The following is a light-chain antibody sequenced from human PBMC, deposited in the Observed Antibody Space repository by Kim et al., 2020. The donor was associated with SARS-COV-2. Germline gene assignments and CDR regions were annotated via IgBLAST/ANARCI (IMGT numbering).Light chain of an antibody. V-gene: IGKV3-20*01. J-gene: IGKJ1*01. Sequence: ENVLTQSPGTLSLSPGERATLSCRASQSVSSNFLAWYQQKAGQAPRLVIYSASSRASGIPDRFSGSGSGTDFTLTISTLEPEDFAVYYCQQYATSPETFCKGTKVDI. CDR3: QQYATSPET. CDR2: SAS. CDR1: QSVSSNF.